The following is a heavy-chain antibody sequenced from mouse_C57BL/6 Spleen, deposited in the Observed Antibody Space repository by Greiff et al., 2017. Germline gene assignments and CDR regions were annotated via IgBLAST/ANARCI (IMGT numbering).Heavy chain of an antibody. CDR1: GFTFSDYG. J-gene: IGHJ4*01. D-gene: IGHD1-1*01. Sequence: EVQVVVSGGGLVKPGGSLKLSCAASGFTFSDYGMHWVRQAPEKGLEWVAYISSGSSTIYYADTVKGRFTISRDNAKNTLFLQMTSLRSEDTALYYCARDYYGSSYFYYAMDYWGQGTSVTVSS. CDR3: ARDYYGSSYFYYAMDY. V-gene: IGHV5-17*01. CDR2: ISSGSSTI.